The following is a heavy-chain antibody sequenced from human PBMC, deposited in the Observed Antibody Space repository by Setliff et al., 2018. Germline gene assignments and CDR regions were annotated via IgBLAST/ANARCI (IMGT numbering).Heavy chain of an antibody. V-gene: IGHV3-21*01. CDR2: ISGSSSNFI. D-gene: IGHD3-10*01. CDR1: GFTFSAST. CDR3: ARDSSHFIRVLDS. J-gene: IGHJ4*02. Sequence: SGGSLRLSCAASGFTFSASTMNWVCQAPGKGLEWVSSISGSSSNFIYYADSVKGRFTISRDNAKNSLFLQMDNLRAEDTAQYFCARDSSHFIRVLDSWGQGTLVTVSS.